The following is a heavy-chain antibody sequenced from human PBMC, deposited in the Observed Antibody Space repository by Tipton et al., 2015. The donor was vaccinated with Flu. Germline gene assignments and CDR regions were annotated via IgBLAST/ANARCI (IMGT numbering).Heavy chain of an antibody. Sequence: TLSLTCNVSGGAVSSGGFYWSWIRQHPGKGLEWIGHIHYNGDTSYNPSLESRVTISMDTSENHFSLKLRSVTAADTALYYCARGSPGDYVWGSHRTAPDSWGQGTQVTVSS. CDR3: ARGSPGDYVWGSHRTAPDS. CDR1: GGAVSSGGFY. D-gene: IGHD3-16*02. CDR2: IHYNGDT. J-gene: IGHJ4*02. V-gene: IGHV4-31*03.